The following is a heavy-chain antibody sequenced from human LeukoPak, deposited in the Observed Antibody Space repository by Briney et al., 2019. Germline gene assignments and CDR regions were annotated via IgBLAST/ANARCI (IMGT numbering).Heavy chain of an antibody. Sequence: GGSLRLSCAASGFTFSSYAMSWVRQAPGKGLEWVSAIKGRSTISRDNSKNTLYLQVNSLRAEDTAVYYCAKDRRPDPEGVLEDNWFDPWGQGTLVTVSS. J-gene: IGHJ5*02. CDR2: I. CDR3: AKDRRPDPEGVLEDNWFDP. D-gene: IGHD1-1*01. CDR1: GFTFSSYA. V-gene: IGHV3-23*01.